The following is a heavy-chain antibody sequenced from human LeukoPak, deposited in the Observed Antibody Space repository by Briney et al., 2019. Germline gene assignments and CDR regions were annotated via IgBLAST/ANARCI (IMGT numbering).Heavy chain of an antibody. CDR1: GFTVSSNY. CDR3: AKGRNLEIAVAGTIFDY. V-gene: IGHV3-66*01. CDR2: IYSGGDT. J-gene: IGHJ4*02. D-gene: IGHD6-19*01. Sequence: SGGSLRLSCAASGFTVSSNYMGWVRQAPGKGLEWVSVIYSGGDTYYADSVKGRFTISRDNSKNMICLEMSSLKAEDTAVYYCAKGRNLEIAVAGTIFDYWGQGTLVTVSS.